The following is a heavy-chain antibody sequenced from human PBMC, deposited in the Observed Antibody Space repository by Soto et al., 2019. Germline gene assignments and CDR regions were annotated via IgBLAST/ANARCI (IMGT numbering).Heavy chain of an antibody. CDR3: AISVTATPPVWDY. Sequence: ASVKVSCKASGGTFSSYAISWVRQAPGQGLEWMGGIIPIFGTANYAQKFQGRVTITADESTSTAYMELSSLRSEDTAVYYCAISVTATPPVWDYWGQGTLVTVSS. V-gene: IGHV1-69*13. CDR2: IIPIFGTA. J-gene: IGHJ4*02. CDR1: GGTFSSYA. D-gene: IGHD2-21*02.